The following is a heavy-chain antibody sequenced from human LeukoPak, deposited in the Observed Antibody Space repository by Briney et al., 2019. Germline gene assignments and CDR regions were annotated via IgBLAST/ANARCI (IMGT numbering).Heavy chain of an antibody. D-gene: IGHD7-27*01. J-gene: IGHJ4*02. V-gene: IGHV3-23*01. CDR2: ISGSGGTI. CDR3: ARSDWGPDY. Sequence: GGSLRLSCGASGFTFSLYAMSWVRQAPGKGLEWVSVISGSGGTIGHADSVKGRFTVSRDNSKNTLYLQMNSLRVDDTAVYYCARSDWGPDYWGQGTLVTVSS. CDR1: GFTFSLYA.